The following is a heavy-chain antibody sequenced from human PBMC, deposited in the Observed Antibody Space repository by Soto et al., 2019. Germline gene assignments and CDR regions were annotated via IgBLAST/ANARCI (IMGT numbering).Heavy chain of an antibody. CDR2: IIPIFGTA. D-gene: IGHD6-13*01. CDR3: ARDAIAAAANEWSWFDP. J-gene: IGHJ5*02. V-gene: IGHV1-69*13. Sequence: SVKVACKASGGTFSSYAISWVLQAPGQGLEWMGGIIPIFGTANYAQKFQGRVTITADESTSTAYMELSSLRSEDTAVYYCARDAIAAAANEWSWFDPWGQGTLVTVSS. CDR1: GGTFSSYA.